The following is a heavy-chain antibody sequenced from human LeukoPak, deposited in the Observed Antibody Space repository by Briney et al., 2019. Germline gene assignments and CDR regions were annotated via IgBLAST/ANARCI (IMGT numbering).Heavy chain of an antibody. J-gene: IGHJ5*02. V-gene: IGHV4-39*01. CDR2: IYYRGNT. D-gene: IGHD6-25*01. Sequence: PSETLSLTCTVSGGSISDSNYYWGWIRQPPGRGLEWIGNIYYRGNTFYSPSLKSRVTVSVDTSKNQFSLKLNSVTAADTAIYYCARQSTIAAAKIDRWGQGSLVTVSS. CDR1: GGSISDSNYY. CDR3: ARQSTIAAAKIDR.